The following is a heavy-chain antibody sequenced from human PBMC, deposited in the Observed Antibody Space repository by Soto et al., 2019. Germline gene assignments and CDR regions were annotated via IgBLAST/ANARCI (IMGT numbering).Heavy chain of an antibody. Sequence: EVQLVESGGGLVQPGGSLKLSCAASGFTFSGSAMHWVRQASGKGLEWVGRIRSKANSYATAYAASVKGRFTISRDDSKNTAYLQMNSLKTEETAVYYCTRTSGIAAIQNWFDPWGKGTLVTVSS. D-gene: IGHD6-13*01. CDR3: TRTSGIAAIQNWFDP. CDR2: IRSKANSYAT. J-gene: IGHJ5*02. CDR1: GFTFSGSA. V-gene: IGHV3-73*02.